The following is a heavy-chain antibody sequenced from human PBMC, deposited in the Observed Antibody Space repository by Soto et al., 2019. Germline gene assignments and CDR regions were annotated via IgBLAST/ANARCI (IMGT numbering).Heavy chain of an antibody. Sequence: GGSLRLSCAASGFTFSDYYVSWIRQAPGKGLEWVSYISSSGSTIYYADSVKGRFTISRDNAKNSLYLQMNSLRAEDTAVYYCARGLHVVVVPAAIGVGMDVWGQGTTVTVSS. V-gene: IGHV3-11*01. D-gene: IGHD2-2*02. CDR3: ARGLHVVVVPAAIGVGMDV. CDR2: ISSSGSTI. CDR1: GFTFSDYY. J-gene: IGHJ6*02.